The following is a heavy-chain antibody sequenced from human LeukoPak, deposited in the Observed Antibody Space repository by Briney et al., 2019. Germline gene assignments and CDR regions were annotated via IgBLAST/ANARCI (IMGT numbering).Heavy chain of an antibody. CDR2: ISYDGSNK. V-gene: IGHV3-30-3*01. CDR3: VRDMIGDCSSTSYYTFLDY. Sequence: GGSLRLSCAASGFTFSSYAMHWVRQAPGKGLEWVAVISYDGSNKYYADSVKGRFTISRDNSKNTLYLQMNSLRAEDTAVYYCVRDMIGDCSSTSYYTFLDYWGQGTLVTVSS. J-gene: IGHJ4*02. D-gene: IGHD2-2*02. CDR1: GFTFSSYA.